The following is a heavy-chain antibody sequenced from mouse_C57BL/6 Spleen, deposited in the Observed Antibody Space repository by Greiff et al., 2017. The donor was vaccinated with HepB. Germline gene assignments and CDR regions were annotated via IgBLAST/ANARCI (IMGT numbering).Heavy chain of an antibody. CDR2: INYDGSST. D-gene: IGHD2-4*01. V-gene: IGHV5-16*01. CDR1: GFTFSDYY. Sequence: EVHLVESEGGLVQPGSSMKLSCTASGFTFSDYYMAWVRQVPEKGLEWVANINYDGSSTYYLDSLKSRFIISRDNAKNILYLQMSSLKSEDTATYYCARGVYYDYDGGAWFAYWGQGTLVTVSA. J-gene: IGHJ3*01. CDR3: ARGVYYDYDGGAWFAY.